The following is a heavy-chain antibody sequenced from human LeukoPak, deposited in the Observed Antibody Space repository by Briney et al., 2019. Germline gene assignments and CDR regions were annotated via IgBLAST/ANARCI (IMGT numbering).Heavy chain of an antibody. Sequence: GGSLRLSCAASGFTFSSYGMHWVRHAPGQGLVRVSRIKGDGISTNYADSVKGRFTISRDIAKNTLYLQMNSLRAEDTGVYYCAKDHYWSIDYWGRGTLVTVSS. CDR3: AKDHYWSIDY. J-gene: IGHJ4*02. CDR2: IKGDGIST. CDR1: GFTFSSYG. V-gene: IGHV3-74*01. D-gene: IGHD3-3*01.